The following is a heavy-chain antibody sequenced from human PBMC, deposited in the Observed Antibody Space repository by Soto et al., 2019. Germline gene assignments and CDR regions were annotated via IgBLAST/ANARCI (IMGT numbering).Heavy chain of an antibody. D-gene: IGHD3-10*01. J-gene: IGHJ6*02. CDR2: IYYSGST. CDR3: ASSIWFGELPYYYYGMDV. CDR1: GGSISSGGYY. Sequence: QVQLQESGPGLVKPSQTLSLTCTVSGGSISSGGYYWSWIRQHPGKGLEWIGYIYYSGSTYYNPSLKRRVTISVDTSKNQFSLKLSSVTAADPAVYYCASSIWFGELPYYYYGMDVWGQGTTVTVSS. V-gene: IGHV4-31*03.